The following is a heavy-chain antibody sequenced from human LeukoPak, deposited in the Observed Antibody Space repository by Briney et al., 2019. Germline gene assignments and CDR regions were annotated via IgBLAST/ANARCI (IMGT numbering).Heavy chain of an antibody. Sequence: PGGSLRLSCAASGFTVSSNYMSWVRQAPGKGLEWVSVIYSGGSTYYADSVKGRFTISRDNSKNTLYLQMNSLRAEDTAVYYCARGIVVVPAAIFNYGMDVWGQGTTVTVSS. D-gene: IGHD2-2*01. V-gene: IGHV3-53*01. J-gene: IGHJ6*02. CDR3: ARGIVVVPAAIFNYGMDV. CDR2: IYSGGST. CDR1: GFTVSSNY.